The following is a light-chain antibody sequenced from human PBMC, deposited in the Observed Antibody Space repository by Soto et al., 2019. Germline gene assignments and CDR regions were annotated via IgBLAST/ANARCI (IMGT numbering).Light chain of an antibody. CDR3: QQYGSSPRLT. Sequence: EIVLTQSPGTPSLSPGERATLSCRASQSVSSSYLAWYQQKPGQAPRLLIYGASSRATGIPDRFSGSGSGTDFTLTISRLEPEDFAVYYCQQYGSSPRLTFGGGTKVDIK. V-gene: IGKV3-20*01. CDR2: GAS. J-gene: IGKJ4*01. CDR1: QSVSSSY.